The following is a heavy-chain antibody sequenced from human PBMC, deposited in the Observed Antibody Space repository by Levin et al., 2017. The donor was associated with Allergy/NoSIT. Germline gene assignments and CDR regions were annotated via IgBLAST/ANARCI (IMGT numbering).Heavy chain of an antibody. CDR2: IKSKVDGGTA. J-gene: IGHJ4*02. Sequence: GGSLRLSCAAAGFTAPEFTFTNAWMSWVRQAPGKGLEWVGRIKSKVDGGTADYAAAMKGRFTMSRDDSKSTLYLVMNSLQTDDTGVYYCTTGSSGGEDYWGQGTLVTVSA. CDR1: GFTAPEFTFTNAW. V-gene: IGHV3-15*01. D-gene: IGHD3-16*01. CDR3: TTGSSGGEDY.